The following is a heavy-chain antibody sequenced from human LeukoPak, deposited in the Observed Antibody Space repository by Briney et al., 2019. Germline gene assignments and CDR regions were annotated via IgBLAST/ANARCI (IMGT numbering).Heavy chain of an antibody. J-gene: IGHJ4*02. D-gene: IGHD3-3*01. CDR3: AKSSYFWSGYFS. CDR1: GFTFCSYG. Sequence: GGSLRLSCAASGFTFCSYGMHCVRQAPGKGLEWVAFIWYDGSNKYYADSVKGRFTISRDNSKNTLYLQMNSLRAEDTAVYYCAKSSYFWSGYFSWGQGTLVTVSS. CDR2: IWYDGSNK. V-gene: IGHV3-30*02.